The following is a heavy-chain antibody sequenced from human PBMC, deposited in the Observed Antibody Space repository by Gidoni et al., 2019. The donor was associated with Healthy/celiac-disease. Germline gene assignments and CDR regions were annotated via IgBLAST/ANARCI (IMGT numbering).Heavy chain of an antibody. D-gene: IGHD3-22*01. V-gene: IGHV3-23*01. Sequence: EVQLLESGGGLVQPGGSLRLSCAAAGCTLSSAAMSWVRQAPGKGLEWVSAISGRGGSTYYADSVKGWCTISRDNSKNTLYLQMNSLRAEDTAVYYCAKTESWYYDSSGYHWFDPWGQGTLVTVSS. CDR2: ISGRGGST. CDR3: AKTESWYYDSSGYHWFDP. CDR1: GCTLSSAA. J-gene: IGHJ5*02.